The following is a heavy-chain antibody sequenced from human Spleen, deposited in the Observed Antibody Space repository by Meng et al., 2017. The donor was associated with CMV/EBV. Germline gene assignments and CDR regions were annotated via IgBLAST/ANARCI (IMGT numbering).Heavy chain of an antibody. Sequence: GESLRLSCAASEFTFSSYAMSWVRQAPGKGLEWVSGISGSGGTTYYAESVKGRFTISRDNAKNSLYLQMNSLRAEDTAVYYCARDSGEPRGISPYYGMDVWGQGTTVTVSS. J-gene: IGHJ6*02. CDR3: ARDSGEPRGISPYYGMDV. V-gene: IGHV3-23*01. CDR2: ISGSGGTT. CDR1: EFTFSSYA. D-gene: IGHD3-10*01.